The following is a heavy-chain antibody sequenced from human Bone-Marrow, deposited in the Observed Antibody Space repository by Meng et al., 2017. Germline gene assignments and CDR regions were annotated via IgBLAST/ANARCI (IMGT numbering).Heavy chain of an antibody. CDR3: ARSLCTGYCSGGSCYSSCYYYYGMDV. J-gene: IGHJ6*02. V-gene: IGHV3-20*04. D-gene: IGHD2-15*01. Sequence: GESLKISCAASGFTFDDYGMSWVRQAPGKGLEWVSGINWNGGSTGYADSVKGRFTISRDNAKNSLYLQMNSLRAEDTAVYYCARSLCTGYCSGGSCYSSCYYYYGMDVWGQGTTVTVSS. CDR2: INWNGGST. CDR1: GFTFDDYG.